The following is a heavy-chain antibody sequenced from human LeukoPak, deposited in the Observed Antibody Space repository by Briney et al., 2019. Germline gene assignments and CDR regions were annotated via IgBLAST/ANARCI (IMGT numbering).Heavy chain of an antibody. J-gene: IGHJ4*02. CDR2: ISGSGGST. D-gene: IGHD6-19*01. V-gene: IGHV3-23*01. CDR1: GFTFSSYA. Sequence: QSGGSLRLSCAASGFTFSSYAMSWVRQAPGKGPEWVSAISGSGGSTYYADSVKGRFTISRDNSKNTLYLQMNSLRAEDTAVYYCARNEHSSGWYPPPYWGQGTLVTVSS. CDR3: ARNEHSSGWYPPPY.